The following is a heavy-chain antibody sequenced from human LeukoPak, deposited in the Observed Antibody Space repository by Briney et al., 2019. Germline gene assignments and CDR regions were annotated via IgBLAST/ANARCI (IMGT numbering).Heavy chain of an antibody. D-gene: IGHD6-13*01. CDR3: TKDPNSNSWSYFDY. Sequence: SETLSLTCTVSGGSLSTYYWNWIRQPAGKGLEWIGRIYASGITNYNPSLQSRVTMSVDASKNQFSLKLSSVTAADTALYYCTKDPNSNSWSYFDYWGQGTLVTVSS. CDR1: GGSLSTYY. J-gene: IGHJ4*02. CDR2: IYASGIT. V-gene: IGHV4-4*07.